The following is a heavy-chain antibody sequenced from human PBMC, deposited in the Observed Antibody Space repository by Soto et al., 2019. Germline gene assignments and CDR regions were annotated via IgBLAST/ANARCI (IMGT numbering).Heavy chain of an antibody. CDR1: GFSLSTSGVG. CDR2: LYWDNEM. CDR3: AQTHMIPLTFES. Sequence: QISLKESGPTLVKPTQTLTLTCTFSGFSLSTSGVGVAWIRQPPGKALEWLALLYWDNEMRYSPSLQSRLTITRDTSKHQVALTMTNMDPMDTATYYCAQTHMIPLTFESWGQGTLVTVSS. D-gene: IGHD3-16*01. J-gene: IGHJ4*02. V-gene: IGHV2-5*02.